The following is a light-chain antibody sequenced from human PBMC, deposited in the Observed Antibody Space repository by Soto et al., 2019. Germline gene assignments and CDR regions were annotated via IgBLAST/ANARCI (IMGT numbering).Light chain of an antibody. CDR1: QSLLHSNGYNY. CDR2: LGS. CDR3: MQALQTPYT. J-gene: IGKJ2*01. Sequence: DTVMTQSPLSLPVTPGEPASISCRSSQSLLHSNGYNYLDWYLQKPGQSPQLLIYLGSNRASGVPDRFSGSGSGTDFTLKISRGEAEDVGVYYCMQALQTPYTFGQGTKLEIK. V-gene: IGKV2-28*01.